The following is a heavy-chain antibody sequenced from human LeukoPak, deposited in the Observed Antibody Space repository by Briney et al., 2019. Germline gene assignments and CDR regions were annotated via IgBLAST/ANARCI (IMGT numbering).Heavy chain of an antibody. Sequence: ASVKVSCKASGYTFTSYYMHWVRQAPGQGLEWMGTINPSGGSRSYAQKFQGRVTMTRDTSASTVYMELSSLRSEDTAVYFCARDACSSTICQAGGNWFDPWGQGTLVIVS. V-gene: IGHV1-46*01. D-gene: IGHD2-2*01. CDR1: GYTFTSYY. CDR2: INPSGGSR. CDR3: ARDACSSTICQAGGNWFDP. J-gene: IGHJ5*02.